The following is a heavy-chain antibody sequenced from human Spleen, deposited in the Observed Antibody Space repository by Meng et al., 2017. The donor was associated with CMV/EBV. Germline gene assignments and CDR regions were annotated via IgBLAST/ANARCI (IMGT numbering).Heavy chain of an antibody. Sequence: SCAASGFTFRREARSWARQGPGKGLEWVSAISGSGGSTYYADSVKGRFTISRDNSKNTLYLQMNSLRAEDTAVYYCAPQAVVPAADYWGQGTLVTVSS. D-gene: IGHD2-2*01. J-gene: IGHJ4*02. CDR3: APQAVVPAADY. CDR1: GFTFRREA. V-gene: IGHV3-23*01. CDR2: ISGSGGST.